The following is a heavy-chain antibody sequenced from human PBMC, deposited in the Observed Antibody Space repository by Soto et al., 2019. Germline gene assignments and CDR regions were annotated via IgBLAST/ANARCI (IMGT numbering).Heavy chain of an antibody. CDR3: ARGKGMEENYYYYGLDI. V-gene: IGHV1-3*01. D-gene: IGHD1-1*01. CDR2: INGGTGQT. CDR1: GYTFCTYA. J-gene: IGHJ6*02. Sequence: ASVKVSCKASGYTFCTYAMHWVRQAPGQSLEWMGWINGGTGQTRYSQRFQDRVTITRDTPASTANMELTSLTSEDTAVYYCARGKGMEENYYYYGLDIWGQGTTVTVSS.